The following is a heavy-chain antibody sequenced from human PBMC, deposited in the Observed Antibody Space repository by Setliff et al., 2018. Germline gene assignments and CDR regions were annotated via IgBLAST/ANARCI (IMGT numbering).Heavy chain of an antibody. CDR3: ARDRDVSTIFGVVIPAASGLGY. CDR1: GGTFSSYA. CDR2: INPDSGAT. D-gene: IGHD3-3*01. Sequence: ASVKVSCKASGGTFSSYAISWVRQAPGQGPEWMGWINPDSGATNFAQKFQGRVTMTRDTSTTTAYMDLNSLRSDDTATYFCARDRDVSTIFGVVIPAASGLGYWGQGTLVTVSS. J-gene: IGHJ4*02. V-gene: IGHV1-2*02.